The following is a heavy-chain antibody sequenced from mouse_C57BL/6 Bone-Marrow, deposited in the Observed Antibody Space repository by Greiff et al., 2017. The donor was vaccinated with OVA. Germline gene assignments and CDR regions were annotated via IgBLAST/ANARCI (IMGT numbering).Heavy chain of an antibody. Sequence: VQLQQSGAELVRPGASVKLSCTASGFNIKDDYMHWVKQRPEQGLEWIGWIDPENGDTEYASKFQGKATITADTSSNTAYLQLSSLTSEDTAVYYCTRDGYPDYGGQGTTLTVSS. CDR2: IDPENGDT. CDR1: GFNIKDDY. D-gene: IGHD2-3*01. V-gene: IGHV14-4*01. J-gene: IGHJ2*01. CDR3: TRDGYPDY.